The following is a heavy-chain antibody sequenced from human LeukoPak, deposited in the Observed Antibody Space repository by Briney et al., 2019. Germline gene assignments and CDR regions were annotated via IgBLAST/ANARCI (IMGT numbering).Heavy chain of an antibody. J-gene: IGHJ4*02. CDR3: ARDRLTSGSYFFDY. V-gene: IGHV3-48*01. D-gene: IGHD1-26*01. CDR1: AFTFSDYS. Sequence: AGGSLRLSCAASAFTFSDYSMNWVRQAPGKGLEWISYISGRSSTIYYADSVRGRFTISRDNAKNSMYLQMHSLRAEDTAVYYCARDRLTSGSYFFDYWAQGTLVTVSS. CDR2: ISGRSSTI.